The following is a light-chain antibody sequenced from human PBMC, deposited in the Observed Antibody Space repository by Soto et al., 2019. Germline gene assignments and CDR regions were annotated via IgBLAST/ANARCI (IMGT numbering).Light chain of an antibody. V-gene: IGLV2-14*03. CDR3: SSYTTSSTLV. Sequence: QSALTQPASVSGSPGQSITITCTGTSSDIGEYNFVSWYQHHPGKAPKLKIIDVSNRPSGLSNRFSGSKSGNTASLTISGLQAEDEAHYYCSSYTTSSTLVFGGGTKLTVL. CDR2: DVS. CDR1: SSDIGEYNF. J-gene: IGLJ2*01.